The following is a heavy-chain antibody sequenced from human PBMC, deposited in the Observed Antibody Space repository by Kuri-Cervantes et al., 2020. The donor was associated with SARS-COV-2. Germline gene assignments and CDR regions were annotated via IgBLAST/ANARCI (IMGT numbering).Heavy chain of an antibody. Sequence: SLKISCAASGFTFDDYAMHWVRQAPGKGLEWVSGISWNSGSIGYADSVKGRFTISRDNAKNSLYLQMNSLRAEDMALYYCARCGGSGSYISHYYYYMDVWGKGTTVTVSS. J-gene: IGHJ6*03. V-gene: IGHV3-9*03. D-gene: IGHD3-10*01. CDR3: ARCGGSGSYISHYYYYMDV. CDR2: ISWNSGSI. CDR1: GFTFDDYA.